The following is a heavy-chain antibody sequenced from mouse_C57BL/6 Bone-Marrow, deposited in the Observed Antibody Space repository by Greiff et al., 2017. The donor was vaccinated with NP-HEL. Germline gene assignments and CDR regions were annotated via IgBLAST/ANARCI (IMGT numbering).Heavy chain of an antibody. CDR3: ARDPSYYGTR. Sequence: QVQLKQSGPGLVQPSQSLSIACTVSGFSLTSYGVHWVRQSPGKGLEWLGVIWSGGSTDYNAAFISRLSISKDNSKSQVFFKMNSLQADDTAIYYCARDPSYYGTRWGQGTLVTVSA. CDR2: IWSGGST. V-gene: IGHV2-2*01. CDR1: GFSLTSYG. J-gene: IGHJ3*02. D-gene: IGHD2-10*01.